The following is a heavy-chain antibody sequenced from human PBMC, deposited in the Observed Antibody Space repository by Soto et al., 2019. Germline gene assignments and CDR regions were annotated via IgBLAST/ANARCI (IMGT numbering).Heavy chain of an antibody. Sequence: SVKVSCKASGGTFSSYAISGVRQAPGQGLEWMGGIIPIFGTANYAQKFQGRVTITADESTSTAYMELSSLRSEDTAVYYCARGTVPRRDYYYYYGMDVWGQGTTVTVSS. V-gene: IGHV1-69*13. D-gene: IGHD2-2*01. CDR2: IIPIFGTA. J-gene: IGHJ6*02. CDR1: GGTFSSYA. CDR3: ARGTVPRRDYYYYYGMDV.